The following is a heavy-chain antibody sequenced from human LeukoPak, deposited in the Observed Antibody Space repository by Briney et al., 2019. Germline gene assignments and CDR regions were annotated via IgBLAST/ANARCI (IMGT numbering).Heavy chain of an antibody. V-gene: IGHV4-59*01. CDR1: GGSISSYY. Sequence: SETLSLTCTVSGGSISSYYWSWIRQPPGKGLEWIGYIYYSRSTNYNPSLKSRVTISVDTSKNQFSLKLSSVTAADTAVYYCARDPGGSYYFDYWGQGTLVTVSS. J-gene: IGHJ4*02. D-gene: IGHD1-26*01. CDR2: IYYSRST. CDR3: ARDPGGSYYFDY.